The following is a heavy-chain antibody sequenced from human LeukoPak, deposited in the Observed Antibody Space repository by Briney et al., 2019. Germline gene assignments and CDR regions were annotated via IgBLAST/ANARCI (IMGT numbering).Heavy chain of an antibody. V-gene: IGHV3-21*01. CDR2: ISSSSGYI. Sequence: TGGSLRLSCATSGFTFSSYRMNWVRQARGKGLEWVSSISSSSGYIYYADSVKGRFTISRDNAKNSLYLQMNSLRAEDTAVYYCARDLTSTSWEGFDPWGQGTLVIVSS. D-gene: IGHD2-2*01. J-gene: IGHJ5*02. CDR1: GFTFSSYR. CDR3: ARDLTSTSWEGFDP.